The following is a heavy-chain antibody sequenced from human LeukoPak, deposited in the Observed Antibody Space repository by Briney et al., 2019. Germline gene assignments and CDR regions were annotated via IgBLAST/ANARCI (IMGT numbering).Heavy chain of an antibody. J-gene: IGHJ4*02. CDR2: IKYDGSEK. D-gene: IGHD6-19*01. V-gene: IGHV3-7*01. CDR1: GLSFSGQW. CDR3: ARGGSTGWYSFDY. Sequence: GGSLRLSCTASGLSFSGQWMNWVRQSPGQGLEWVANIKYDGSEKYYVDSVKGRFTISREDAKNSLSLQMDSVRPEDTAVYYCARGGSTGWYSFDYWGQGTLVTVSS.